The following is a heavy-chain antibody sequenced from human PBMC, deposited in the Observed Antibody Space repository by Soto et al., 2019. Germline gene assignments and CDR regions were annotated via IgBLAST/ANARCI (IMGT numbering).Heavy chain of an antibody. CDR1: GGTFSSYA. CDR3: AREKVVPAAAGSYYYYGMDV. D-gene: IGHD2-2*01. V-gene: IGHV1-69*06. J-gene: IGHJ6*02. CDR2: VIPIFGTA. Sequence: SVKVSCKASGGTFSSYAISWVRQAPGQGLEWMGGVIPIFGTANYAQKFQGRVTITADKSTSTAYMELSSLRSEDTAVYYCAREKVVPAAAGSYYYYGMDVWGQGTTVTVSS.